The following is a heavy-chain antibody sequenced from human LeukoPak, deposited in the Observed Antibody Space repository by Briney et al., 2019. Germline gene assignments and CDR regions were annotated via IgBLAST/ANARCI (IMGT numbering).Heavy chain of an antibody. D-gene: IGHD6-13*01. J-gene: IGHJ4*02. CDR2: ISGSGGST. Sequence: PGGSLRLSCAASGFTFSSYAMSWVRQAPGKGLEWVSAISGSGGSTYYADSVKGRFTISRDSSKNTLYLQMNSLRAEDTAVYYCAKDLYSSSWYYYFDYWGQGTLVTVSS. CDR1: GFTFSSYA. CDR3: AKDLYSSSWYYYFDY. V-gene: IGHV3-23*01.